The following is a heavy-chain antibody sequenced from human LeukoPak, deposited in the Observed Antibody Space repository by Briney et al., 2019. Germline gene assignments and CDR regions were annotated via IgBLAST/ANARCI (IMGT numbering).Heavy chain of an antibody. Sequence: ASVKVSCKASGYTFTSYGIRWVRQAPGQGLEWMGWISAYNGNTNYAQKLQGRVTMTTDTSTSTAYMELSSLRPEDTAVYFCARAKGKAGRYGMDVWGQGTTVIVSS. V-gene: IGHV1-18*01. J-gene: IGHJ6*02. CDR3: ARAKGKAGRYGMDV. CDR2: ISAYNGNT. CDR1: GYTFTSYG.